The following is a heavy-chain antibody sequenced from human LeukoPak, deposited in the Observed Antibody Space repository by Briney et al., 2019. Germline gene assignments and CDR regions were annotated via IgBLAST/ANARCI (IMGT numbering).Heavy chain of an antibody. CDR1: GFSFSSYS. V-gene: IGHV3-21*01. CDR3: ATYSSLNRREFQF. J-gene: IGHJ1*01. CDR2: ISSSSSYI. Sequence: GGSLRLSCAASGFSFSSYSMNWVRQAPGKGLEWVSSISSSSSYIYYADSVKGRFTISRDNAKNSLYLQMNSLRAEDTAVYYCATYSSLNRREFQFWGQGTLLTVSS. D-gene: IGHD3-22*01.